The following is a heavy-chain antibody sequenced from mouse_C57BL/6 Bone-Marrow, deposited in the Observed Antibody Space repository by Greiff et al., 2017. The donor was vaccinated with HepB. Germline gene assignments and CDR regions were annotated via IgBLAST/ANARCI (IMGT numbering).Heavy chain of an antibody. CDR1: GFNIKNTY. CDR3: ASLLLRSVGGFAY. CDR2: IDPANGNT. J-gene: IGHJ3*01. Sequence: EVKLVESVAELVRPGASVKLSCTASGFNIKNTYMHWVKQRPEQGLEWIGRIDPANGNTKYAPKFQGKATITADTSSNTAYLQLSSLTSEDTAIYYCASLLLRSVGGFAYWGQVTLVTVSA. D-gene: IGHD1-1*01. V-gene: IGHV14-3*01.